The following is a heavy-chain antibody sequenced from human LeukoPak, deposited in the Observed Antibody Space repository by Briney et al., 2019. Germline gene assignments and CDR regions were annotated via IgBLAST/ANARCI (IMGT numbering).Heavy chain of an antibody. CDR2: ISYDGRNK. D-gene: IGHD6-6*01. J-gene: IGHJ4*02. CDR1: GFTFNNYG. V-gene: IGHV3-30*03. Sequence: PGGSLRLSCAASGFTFNNYGMHWVRQAPGKGLEWVAVISYDGRNKHYPDSVKGRFTISRDNSKNTLYLQMNSLRAEDTAVYYCALYSSSSLSFDYWGQGTLVTVSS. CDR3: ALYSSSSLSFDY.